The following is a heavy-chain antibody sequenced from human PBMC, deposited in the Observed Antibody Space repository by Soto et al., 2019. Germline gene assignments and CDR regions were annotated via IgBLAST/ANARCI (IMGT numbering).Heavy chain of an antibody. CDR3: ARVSVYYDNSGYYSFDH. V-gene: IGHV2-26*01. CDR2: IFSSHED. CDR1: GFSLTNPRMG. Sequence: SGPTLVNPTETLTLTCAVSGFSLTNPRMGVSWIRQPPGRALEWLAHIFSSHEDSYSPSLKKRPTISKDTSKSQVVLTMTHMDPADTATYYCARVSVYYDNSGYYSFDHWGQGILVTVSS. D-gene: IGHD3-22*01. J-gene: IGHJ5*02.